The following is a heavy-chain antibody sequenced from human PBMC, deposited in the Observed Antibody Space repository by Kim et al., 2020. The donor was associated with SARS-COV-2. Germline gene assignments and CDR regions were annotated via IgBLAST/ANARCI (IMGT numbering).Heavy chain of an antibody. CDR2: IGSSSNPI. CDR1: GFPFSSHT. V-gene: IGHV3-21*06. J-gene: IGHJ4*02. CDR3: ARSQLGFSFGKFDY. D-gene: IGHD5-18*01. Sequence: GGSLRLSCVASGFPFSSHTMTWVRQAPGKGLEWVSSIGSSSNPIYYAASVKGRVTISRDNAGYSLYLQMYSLRAEDTSVYYCARSQLGFSFGKFDYWGQGNRVTVSS.